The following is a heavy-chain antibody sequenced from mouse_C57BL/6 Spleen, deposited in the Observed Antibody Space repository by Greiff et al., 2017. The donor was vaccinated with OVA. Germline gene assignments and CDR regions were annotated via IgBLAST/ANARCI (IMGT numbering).Heavy chain of an antibody. V-gene: IGHV1-19*01. CDR3: ARLGYGSGYAMDY. J-gene: IGHJ4*01. CDR2: INPYNGGT. CDR1: GYTFTDYY. Sequence: EVQLQQSGPVLVKPGASVKMSCKASGYTFTDYYMNWVKQSHGKSLEWIGVINPYNGGTSYNQKFKGKATLTVDKSSSTAYMELNSLTSEDSAVYYCARLGYGSGYAMDYWGQGTSVTVSS. D-gene: IGHD1-1*01.